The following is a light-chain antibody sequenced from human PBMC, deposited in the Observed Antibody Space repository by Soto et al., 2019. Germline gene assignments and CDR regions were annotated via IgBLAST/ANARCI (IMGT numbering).Light chain of an antibody. V-gene: IGKV1-33*01. CDR3: QQYDNVPLT. CDR1: HDISDY. CDR2: GAS. J-gene: IGKJ4*01. Sequence: DVQMTQSPSSLSASVGDRATITCQASHDISDYLNWYQYKPGEAPKLLIYGASKLEAGLPSRFSGRGSGTDFTFSISSLQPEDIATYYCQQYDNVPLTFGGGTKVDIK.